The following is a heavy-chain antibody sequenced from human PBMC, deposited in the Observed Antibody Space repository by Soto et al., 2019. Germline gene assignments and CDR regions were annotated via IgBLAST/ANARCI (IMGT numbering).Heavy chain of an antibody. V-gene: IGHV4-59*01. CDR2: VYYTGST. J-gene: IGHJ4*02. D-gene: IGHD6-19*01. CDR1: GGSISCSY. CDR3: ARSVAVPGAHIDY. Sequence: SETLSLTSSVSGGSISCSYWSWIRQSPGKGLEWLGYVYYTGSTNYSPSLRSRVSISVDTSKNEFSLRLSSVTAADTAVYFCARSVAVPGAHIDYWGQGTQVTVSS.